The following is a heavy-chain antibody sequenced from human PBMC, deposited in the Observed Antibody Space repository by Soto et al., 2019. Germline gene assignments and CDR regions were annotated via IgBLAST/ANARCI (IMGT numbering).Heavy chain of an antibody. V-gene: IGHV4-59*12. J-gene: IGHJ4*02. Sequence: SETLSLTCTVSGGSITTYYWSWIRQPPGKGLEWIGYIYYTGSTNYKSSLKSRVAISVDTSKNQFSLKLSSVTAADTAVYYCARSGNYYDSSGEPDYWGQGTLVTVSS. CDR2: IYYTGST. CDR1: GGSITTYY. D-gene: IGHD3-22*01. CDR3: ARSGNYYDSSGEPDY.